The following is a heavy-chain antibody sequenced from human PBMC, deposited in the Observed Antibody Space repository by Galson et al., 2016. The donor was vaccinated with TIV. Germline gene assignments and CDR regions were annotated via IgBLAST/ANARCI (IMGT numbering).Heavy chain of an antibody. V-gene: IGHV1-69*13. Sequence: SVKVSCKASGGTFSSYAITWVRQAPGQGLEWMGGIISIFRTTQYAQKFQGRVTITADESMSTAYMELSSLRSDDTAVYYCARTDTLKNYYDSSGYYPFWGQGTLVTVSS. D-gene: IGHD3-22*01. J-gene: IGHJ4*02. CDR2: IISIFRTT. CDR3: ARTDTLKNYYDSSGYYPF. CDR1: GGTFSSYA.